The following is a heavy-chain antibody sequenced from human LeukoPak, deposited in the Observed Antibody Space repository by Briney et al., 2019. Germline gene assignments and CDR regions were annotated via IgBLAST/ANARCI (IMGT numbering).Heavy chain of an antibody. CDR2: INPNSGGT. CDR1: GYTLTGYY. Sequence: GASVKVSCKASGYTLTGYYMHWVRQAPGQGLEWMGRINPNSGGTNYAQKFQGRVTMTRDTSISTAYMELSRLRSDDTAVYYCAREGEWLSYYFDYWGQGTLVTVSS. V-gene: IGHV1-2*06. D-gene: IGHD3-3*01. J-gene: IGHJ4*02. CDR3: AREGEWLSYYFDY.